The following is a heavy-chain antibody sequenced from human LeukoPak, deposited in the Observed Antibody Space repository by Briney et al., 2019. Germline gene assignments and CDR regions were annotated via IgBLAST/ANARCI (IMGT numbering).Heavy chain of an antibody. D-gene: IGHD3-3*01. V-gene: IGHV4-34*01. Sequence: SETLSLTCAVYGGSFSGYYWSWIRQPPGKGLEWIGQINHSGRTNYNPSLKSRVTISVDTSKNQFSLKLSSVTAADTAVYYCARLRFLEWLLPEYYFDYWGQGTLVTVSS. CDR1: GGSFSGYY. CDR2: INHSGRT. J-gene: IGHJ4*02. CDR3: ARLRFLEWLLPEYYFDY.